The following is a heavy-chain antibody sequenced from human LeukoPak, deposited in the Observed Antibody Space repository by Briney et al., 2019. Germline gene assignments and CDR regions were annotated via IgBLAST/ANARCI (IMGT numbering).Heavy chain of an antibody. J-gene: IGHJ3*02. CDR3: ARQFPYYDILTGYYHALDAFDI. Sequence: SETLSLTCTVSGGSISSSSYYWGWIRQPPGKGQEWIGSIYYSGRTYYNPSHKSRVTISVDTSKNQFSLKLSSVTAADTAVYYCARQFPYYDILTGYYHALDAFDIWGQGTMVTVSS. CDR2: IYYSGRT. V-gene: IGHV4-39*01. CDR1: GGSISSSSYY. D-gene: IGHD3-9*01.